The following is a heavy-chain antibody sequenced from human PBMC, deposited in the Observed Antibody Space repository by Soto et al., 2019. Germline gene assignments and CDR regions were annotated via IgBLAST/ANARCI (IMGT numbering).Heavy chain of an antibody. Sequence: PRGPLRLSCASSGSTFSGSAMLCVRPASGKGLESVGRIRSKANRYATAYAASVKGRFTISRDDSKTMAYLQMNSLKTEDTAAYYCTGYCISTSCDGNLFDPWGQGT. V-gene: IGHV3-73*01. CDR3: TGYCISTSCDGNLFDP. CDR1: GSTFSGSA. J-gene: IGHJ5*02. CDR2: IRSKANRYAT. D-gene: IGHD2-2*01.